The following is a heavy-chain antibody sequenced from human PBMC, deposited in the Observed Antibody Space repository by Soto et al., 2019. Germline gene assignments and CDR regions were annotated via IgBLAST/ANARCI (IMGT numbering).Heavy chain of an antibody. D-gene: IGHD1-20*01. J-gene: IGHJ6*02. V-gene: IGHV2-70*01. CDR2: IDWDDDK. CDR3: ARMPNRNYYYYYGMDV. CDR1: GFSLSTSGMC. Sequence: SGPTLVNPTQTLTLTCTFSGFSLSTSGMCVSWIRQPPGKALEWLALIDWDDDKYYSTSLKTRLTISKDTSKNQVVLTMTNMDPVDTATYYCARMPNRNYYYYYGMDVWGQGTTVTVSS.